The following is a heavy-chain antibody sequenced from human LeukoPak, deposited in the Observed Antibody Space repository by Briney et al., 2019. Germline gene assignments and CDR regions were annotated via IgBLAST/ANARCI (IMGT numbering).Heavy chain of an antibody. J-gene: IGHJ5*02. CDR2: LYASTRT. CDR3: ARNPSTRTWYGWFDP. D-gene: IGHD1-26*01. CDR1: GFTVSNSY. V-gene: IGHV3-53*01. Sequence: GGSLRLSCVVSGFTVSNSYMSWVRQAPGEGLEWVSVLYASTRTYYAESVKGRFTISRDNSKNTVFLQMNSLRAEDTAMYYCARNPSTRTWYGWFDPWGQGTLVTVSS.